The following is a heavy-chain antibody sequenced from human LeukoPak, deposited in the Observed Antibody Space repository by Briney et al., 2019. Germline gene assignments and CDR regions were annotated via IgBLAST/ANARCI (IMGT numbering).Heavy chain of an antibody. J-gene: IGHJ4*02. CDR3: ARGAAAVGY. Sequence: KPSETLSLTCTVSGGSISSYYWSWIRQPPGKGLEWIGEINHSGSTNYNPSLKSRVTISVDTSKNQFSLKLSSVTAADTAVYYCARGAAAVGYWGQGTLVTVSS. V-gene: IGHV4-34*01. CDR1: GGSISSYY. D-gene: IGHD6-13*01. CDR2: INHSGST.